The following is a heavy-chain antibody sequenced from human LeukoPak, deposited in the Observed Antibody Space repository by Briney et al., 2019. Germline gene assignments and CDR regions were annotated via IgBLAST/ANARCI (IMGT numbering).Heavy chain of an antibody. CDR1: GFTFSSYA. D-gene: IGHD1-26*01. CDR3: AKQPGAALGGSYPIYFDY. V-gene: IGHV3-23*01. CDR2: ISGSGGST. J-gene: IGHJ4*02. Sequence: PGGSLRLSCAASGFTFSSYAMSWVRQAPGKGLEWVSAISGSGGSTYYADSVKGRFTISRDNSKNTLYLQMNSLRAEDTAVYYCAKQPGAALGGSYPIYFDYWGQGTLVTVSS.